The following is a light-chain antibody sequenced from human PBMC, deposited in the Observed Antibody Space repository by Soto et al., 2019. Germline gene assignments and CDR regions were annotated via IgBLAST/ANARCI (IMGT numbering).Light chain of an antibody. CDR3: QQYNRYWT. Sequence: DIQMTQSPSTLSGSVGDRVTITCRATQSISNSLAWYQQKPGKAPKLLIYKASSLESGVPSRFSGSGSGTEFTLTITNLQPDDFATYYCQQYNRYWTFGQGTKVEIK. CDR2: KAS. CDR1: QSISNS. V-gene: IGKV1-5*03. J-gene: IGKJ1*01.